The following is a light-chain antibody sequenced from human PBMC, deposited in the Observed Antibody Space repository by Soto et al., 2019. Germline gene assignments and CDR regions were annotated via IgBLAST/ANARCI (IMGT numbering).Light chain of an antibody. Sequence: DIQMTQSPTSLSASVGDRVTITCLASPGIRNVVAWYQQKPGKAPKLLIYAASTLQSGVPSRFSGSGSGTDFTLTINSLQTEEVATYSGQKYSSVPVFGPGTKVEIK. J-gene: IGKJ3*01. V-gene: IGKV1-27*01. CDR1: PGIRNV. CDR2: AAS. CDR3: QKYSSVPV.